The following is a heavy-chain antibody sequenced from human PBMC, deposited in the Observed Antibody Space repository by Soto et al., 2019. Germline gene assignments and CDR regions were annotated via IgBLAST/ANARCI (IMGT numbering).Heavy chain of an antibody. J-gene: IGHJ3*02. Sequence: GESLKISCAASGFTFSSYSMNWVRQAPGKGLEWVSSISSSSSYIYYADSVKGRFTISRDNAKNSLYLQMNSLRAEDTAVYYCARESRDGYINAFDIWGQGTMVTVSS. CDR2: ISSSSSYI. V-gene: IGHV3-21*01. CDR3: ARESRDGYINAFDI. CDR1: GFTFSSYS. D-gene: IGHD5-12*01.